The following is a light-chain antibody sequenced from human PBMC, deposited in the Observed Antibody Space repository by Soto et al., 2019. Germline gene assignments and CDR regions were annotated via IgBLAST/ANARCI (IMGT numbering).Light chain of an antibody. Sequence: DIPMTQSPSSLSASVGDRVTITCRASQSIRRYLNWYQQKPGKAPKVLIYAAASLQSGVPSRFSGSGSGTDFTLTISSLQPEDFATYYCQQSDSIPWTFGQGTKVEIK. CDR3: QQSDSIPWT. V-gene: IGKV1-39*01. J-gene: IGKJ1*01. CDR2: AAA. CDR1: QSIRRY.